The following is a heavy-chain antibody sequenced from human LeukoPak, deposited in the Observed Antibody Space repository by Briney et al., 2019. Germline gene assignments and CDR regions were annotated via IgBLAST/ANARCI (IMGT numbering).Heavy chain of an antibody. CDR2: ISGSGGST. Sequence: SGGSLRLSCAASGFTFSNMGFNWVRQAPGKGLEWVSAISGSGGSTYYADSVKGRFTISRGNSKNTLYLQMNSLRAEDTAVYYCAKVMTRTMVRGVPPSDYWGQGTLVTVSS. V-gene: IGHV3-23*01. CDR1: GFTFSNMG. J-gene: IGHJ4*02. D-gene: IGHD3-10*01. CDR3: AKVMTRTMVRGVPPSDY.